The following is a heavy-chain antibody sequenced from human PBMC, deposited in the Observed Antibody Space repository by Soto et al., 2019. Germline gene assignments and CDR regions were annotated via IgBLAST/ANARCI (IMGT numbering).Heavy chain of an antibody. CDR2: ISYDGSNK. D-gene: IGHD6-13*01. Sequence: QVQLVESGGGVVQPGRSLRLSCAASGFTFSSYGMHWVRQAPGKGLEWVAVISYDGSNKYYADSVKDRCTISRDNSKNTLYLQMNSLRAEDTDVYYCAKLKVAAAGIIYYYYGMDVWGHGTTVTVSS. CDR1: GFTFSSYG. V-gene: IGHV3-30*18. CDR3: AKLKVAAAGIIYYYYGMDV. J-gene: IGHJ6*02.